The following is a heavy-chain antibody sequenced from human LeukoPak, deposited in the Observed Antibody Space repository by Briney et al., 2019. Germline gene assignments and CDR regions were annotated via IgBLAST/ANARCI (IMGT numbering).Heavy chain of an antibody. D-gene: IGHD1-7*01. Sequence: ASVKVSCKVSGYTLTELSMHWVRQAPGKGLEWMGGFDPEDGETIHAQKFQGRVTMTEDTSTDTAYMELRSLRSDDTAVYYCARDLENSNPGFDYWGQGTLVTVS. CDR3: ARDLENSNPGFDY. J-gene: IGHJ4*02. V-gene: IGHV1-24*01. CDR2: FDPEDGET. CDR1: GYTLTELS.